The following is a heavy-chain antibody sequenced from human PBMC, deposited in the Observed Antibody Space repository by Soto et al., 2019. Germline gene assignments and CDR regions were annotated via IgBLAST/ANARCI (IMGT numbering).Heavy chain of an antibody. V-gene: IGHV1-69*13. Sequence: SSVKVSCKASGGTFSSYAISWVRQAPGQGLEWMGGIIPIFGTANYAQKFQGRVTITADESTSTAYMELSSLRSEDTAVYYCARETYSSSPYYYYGMDVWGQATTVSVSS. CDR1: GGTFSSYA. J-gene: IGHJ6*02. CDR2: IIPIFGTA. D-gene: IGHD6-13*01. CDR3: ARETYSSSPYYYYGMDV.